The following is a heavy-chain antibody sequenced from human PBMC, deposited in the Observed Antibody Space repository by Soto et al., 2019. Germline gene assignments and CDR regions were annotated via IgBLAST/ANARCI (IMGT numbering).Heavy chain of an antibody. CDR2: IYHSGST. CDR1: GGSISSGGYS. J-gene: IGHJ5*02. Sequence: QLQLQESGSGLVKPSQTLSLTCAVSGGSISSGGYSWSWIRQPPGKGLEWIGYIYHSGSTYYNPSLKSRDTMSVDRSKNQFSLKLSSVTAADTAVYYCARAPGYSGNWFDPWGQGTLVTVSS. V-gene: IGHV4-30-2*01. CDR3: ARAPGYSGNWFDP. D-gene: IGHD1-26*01.